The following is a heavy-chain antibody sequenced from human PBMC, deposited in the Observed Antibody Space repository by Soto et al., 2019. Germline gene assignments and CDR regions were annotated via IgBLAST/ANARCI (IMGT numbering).Heavy chain of an antibody. V-gene: IGHV4-31*03. CDR2: INYRGST. D-gene: IGHD2-15*01. J-gene: IGHJ4*02. Sequence: QVQLQESGPGLVRPSQTLSLICTVSGGSINSGDSYWNWIRQHPEKGLEWIGYINYRGSTFYNPSLNSRFIISVDTSKNQFSLKLSSVTAADTAVYYCARDAPGVAPYWGQGTLVTVSS. CDR3: ARDAPGVAPY. CDR1: GGSINSGDSY.